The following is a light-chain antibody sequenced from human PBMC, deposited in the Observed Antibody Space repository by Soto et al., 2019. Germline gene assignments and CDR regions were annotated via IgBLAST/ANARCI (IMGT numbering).Light chain of an antibody. V-gene: IGLV3-21*02. Sequence: SYELTQPPSVSVAPGQTAILTCGGNNIGSITVHWYQQKPGQAPVLVVHDDIDRPSGIPERFSGSNSGNTATLTIRWVEAGDEADYFCQVCDGSSDQQVFGGGTKLTVL. CDR2: DDI. CDR3: QVCDGSSDQQV. CDR1: NIGSIT. J-gene: IGLJ2*01.